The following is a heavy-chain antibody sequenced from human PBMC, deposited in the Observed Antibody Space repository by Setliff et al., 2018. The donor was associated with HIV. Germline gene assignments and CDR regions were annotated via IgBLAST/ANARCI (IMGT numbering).Heavy chain of an antibody. J-gene: IGHJ4*02. CDR3: ARGQHSSTWGALFDY. Sequence: SETLSLTCAVSRGSISSENWWTWLRQPPGKGLEWIGEIYHSGSTNYNASLKSRVTISIDKSKSQFSLKLSSVTAADTALYYCARGQHSSTWGALFDYWGQGTLVTVSS. V-gene: IGHV4-4*02. D-gene: IGHD6-13*01. CDR2: IYHSGST. CDR1: RGSISSENW.